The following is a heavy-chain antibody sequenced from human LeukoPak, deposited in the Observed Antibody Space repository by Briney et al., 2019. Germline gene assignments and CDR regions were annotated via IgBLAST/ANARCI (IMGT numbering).Heavy chain of an antibody. CDR1: GGSISSGSYY. CDR2: IYTGGST. Sequence: SETLSLTCTVSGGSISSGSYYWSWIRQPAGKGLEWIGRIYTGGSTNYNPSLKSRVTISVDTSKNQFSLKLSSVTAADTAVYYCARDDGYSSSWSHTFDYWGQGTLVTVSS. J-gene: IGHJ4*02. CDR3: ARDDGYSSSWSHTFDY. V-gene: IGHV4-61*02. D-gene: IGHD6-13*01.